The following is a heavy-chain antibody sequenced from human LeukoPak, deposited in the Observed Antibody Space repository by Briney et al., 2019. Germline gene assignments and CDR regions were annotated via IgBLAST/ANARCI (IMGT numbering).Heavy chain of an antibody. D-gene: IGHD3-10*01. CDR2: INHSGST. CDR1: GGSTSGYF. Sequence: PSETLSLTCDVSGGSTSGYFWSWIRQPPGEGPEWIGEINHSGSTKYIPSLRSRLTISVDTSKNQFSLKLTSVTAADTAVYYCARVDGFGESPLDAFDVWGQGTMVTVSS. J-gene: IGHJ3*01. V-gene: IGHV4-34*01. CDR3: ARVDGFGESPLDAFDV.